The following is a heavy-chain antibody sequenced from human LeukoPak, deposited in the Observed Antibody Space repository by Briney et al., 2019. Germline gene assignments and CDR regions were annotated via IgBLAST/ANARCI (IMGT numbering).Heavy chain of an antibody. D-gene: IGHD5-18*01. CDR2: INTDGTST. CDR1: GFTFTDYW. CDR3: ARARYSYTGIIDY. Sequence: GGSLRLSCAASGFTFTDYWMHWVRQAPGKGLVWVSRINTDGTSTKYAESVKGRITISRDNARNTVSLQLNSLRAEDTAVYYCARARYSYTGIIDYWGQGTLVTVSS. V-gene: IGHV3-74*01. J-gene: IGHJ4*02.